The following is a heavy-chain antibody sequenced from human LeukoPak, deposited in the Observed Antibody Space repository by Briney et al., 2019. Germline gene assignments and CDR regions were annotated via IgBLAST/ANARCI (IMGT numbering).Heavy chain of an antibody. V-gene: IGHV4-39*02. CDR3: ASAPRQASIGGLDY. CDR1: GGSISGSTYY. Sequence: SETLSLTCTVSGGSISGSTYYWGWIRQPPGKGLEWIGAIYNTGTTYYNPSLRSRVTISVDTSKNHFSLNLRSVTAADTALYYCASAPRQASIGGLDYWGQGTLVTVSS. J-gene: IGHJ4*02. CDR2: IYNTGTT. D-gene: IGHD3-16*01.